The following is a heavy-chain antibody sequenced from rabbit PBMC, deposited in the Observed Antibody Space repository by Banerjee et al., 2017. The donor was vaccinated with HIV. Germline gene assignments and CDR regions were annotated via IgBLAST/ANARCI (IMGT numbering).Heavy chain of an antibody. V-gene: IGHV1S7*01. CDR2: IDPVFGST. CDR3: VDAGYAGYGYATGGFNL. J-gene: IGHJ4*01. D-gene: IGHD6-1*01. Sequence: QQLEESGGGLVQPGGSLKLSCKASGFDFSSYGVSWVRQALGKGLEWIGYIDPVFGSTYYASWVNGRFTISSHNAQNTLYLQLNSLTAADTATYFCVDAGYAGYGYATGGFNLWGLGTLVTVS. CDR1: GFDFSSYG.